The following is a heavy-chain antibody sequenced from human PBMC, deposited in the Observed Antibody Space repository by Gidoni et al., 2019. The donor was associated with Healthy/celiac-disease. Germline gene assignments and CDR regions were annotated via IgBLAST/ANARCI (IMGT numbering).Heavy chain of an antibody. V-gene: IGHV3-7*01. CDR2: IKQDGSEK. D-gene: IGHD6-13*01. Sequence: EVQLVESGGGLVQPGGSLRLSCAASGFTFRIYWRSWVRPAPGKGLEWVANIKQDGSEKYYVDSVKGRFTISRDNAKNSLYLQMNSLRAEDTAVYYCARDLYSSSWSSYGMDVWGQGTTVTVSS. J-gene: IGHJ6*02. CDR1: GFTFRIYW. CDR3: ARDLYSSSWSSYGMDV.